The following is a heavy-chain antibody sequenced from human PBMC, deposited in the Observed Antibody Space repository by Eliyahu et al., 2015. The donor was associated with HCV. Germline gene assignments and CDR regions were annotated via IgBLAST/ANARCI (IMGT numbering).Heavy chain of an antibody. D-gene: IGHD5/OR15-5a*01. Sequence: QLQLQESGSGLVKPSQTLSLTCAVSGXXISSXGYSWRXXRXXPGKGLEWIGYIYHSGNTYYNPSLKSRVTISLDRSKNQFSLQLTSVTAADTAVYYCARGDVDLLSKMGRGYGVDVWGKGTTVTVSS. CDR1: GXXISSXGYS. J-gene: IGHJ6*04. V-gene: IGHV4-30-2*01. CDR2: IYHSGNT. CDR3: ARGDVDLLSKMGRGYGVDV.